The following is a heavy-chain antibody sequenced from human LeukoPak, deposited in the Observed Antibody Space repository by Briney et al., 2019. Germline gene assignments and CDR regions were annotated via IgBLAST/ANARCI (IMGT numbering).Heavy chain of an antibody. CDR1: GYTFTVYY. D-gene: IGHD1-26*01. Sequence: ASVKVSCKASGYTFTVYYLHWVRQAPGQGLEWMGWINPISGGTHYAQKFQGSVNMNRDTSITTAYMELSSLRSDDTAVYYCAALGATTIHYYWMDVGSQGTTVTVSS. CDR3: AALGATTIHYYWMDV. J-gene: IGHJ6*02. V-gene: IGHV1-2*02. CDR2: INPISGGT.